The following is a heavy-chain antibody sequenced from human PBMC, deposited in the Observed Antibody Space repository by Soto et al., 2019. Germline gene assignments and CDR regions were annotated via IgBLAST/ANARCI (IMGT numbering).Heavy chain of an antibody. J-gene: IGHJ6*02. Sequence: GGSLRLSCAASGFTFSSYSMNWVRQAPGKGLEWVSYISSSSSTIYYADSVKGRFTISRDNAKNSLYLQMNSLRDEDTAVYHCARDREVVVTAIPYYYYGMDVWGQGTTVTVSS. CDR2: ISSSSSTI. D-gene: IGHD2-21*02. CDR1: GFTFSSYS. CDR3: ARDREVVVTAIPYYYYGMDV. V-gene: IGHV3-48*02.